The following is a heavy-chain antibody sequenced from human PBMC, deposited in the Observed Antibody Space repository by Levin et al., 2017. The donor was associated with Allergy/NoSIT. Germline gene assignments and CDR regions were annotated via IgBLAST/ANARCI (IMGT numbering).Heavy chain of an antibody. CDR1: GGTFSSYA. V-gene: IGHV1-69*13. CDR3: ASGSRGSSGYYDLSQHYFDY. D-gene: IGHD3-22*01. CDR2: IIPIFGTA. J-gene: IGHJ4*02. Sequence: GASVKVSCKASGGTFSSYAISWVRQAPGQGLEWMGGIIPIFGTANYAQKFQGRVTITADESTSTAYMELSSLRSEDTAVYYCASGSRGSSGYYDLSQHYFDYWGQGTLVTVSS.